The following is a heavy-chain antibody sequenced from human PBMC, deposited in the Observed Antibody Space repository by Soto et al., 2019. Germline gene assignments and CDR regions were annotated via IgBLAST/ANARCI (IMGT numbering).Heavy chain of an antibody. J-gene: IGHJ4*02. CDR2: ISYGGST. CDR3: SRGILV. CDR1: GGSINSGCYC. D-gene: IGHD5-18*01. Sequence: QVQLQESGPGLVKPSQTLSLTCTVSGGSINSGCYCWSWIRQHPGKGLDWIGCISYGGSTSYNPSLKSRVTIPVDTSKNQFSLKLTSVTAADTAVYYCSRGILVWGQGALITVSS. V-gene: IGHV4-31*03.